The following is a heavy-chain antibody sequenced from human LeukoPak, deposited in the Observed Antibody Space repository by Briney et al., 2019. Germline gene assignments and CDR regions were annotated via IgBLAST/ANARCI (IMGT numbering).Heavy chain of an antibody. J-gene: IGHJ5*02. CDR1: GGTFSSYA. D-gene: IGHD3-22*01. CDR3: ARGARGDSSGYYRDVPASRFDP. V-gene: IGHV1-69*05. CDR2: IIPIFGTA. Sequence: ASVKVSCKASGGTFSSYAISWVRQAPGQGLEWMGGIIPIFGTANYAQKFQGRVTITTDESTSTAYMELSSLRSEDTAVYYCARGARGDSSGYYRDVPASRFDPWGQGTLVTVSS.